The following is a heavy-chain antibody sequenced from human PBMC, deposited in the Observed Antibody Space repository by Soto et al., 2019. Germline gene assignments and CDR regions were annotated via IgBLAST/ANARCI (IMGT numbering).Heavy chain of an antibody. CDR3: ARGIYYYDSSGLLDY. Sequence: SETLSLTCTVSGGSISSYYWSWIRQPPGKGLEWIGYIYYSGSTNYNPSLKSRVTISVDTSKNQFSLKLSSVTAADTAVYYCARGIYYYDSSGLLDYWGQGTLVTVS. V-gene: IGHV4-59*01. CDR1: GGSISSYY. D-gene: IGHD3-22*01. J-gene: IGHJ4*02. CDR2: IYYSGST.